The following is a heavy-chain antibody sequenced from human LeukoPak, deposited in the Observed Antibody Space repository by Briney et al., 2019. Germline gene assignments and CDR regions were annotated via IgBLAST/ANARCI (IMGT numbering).Heavy chain of an antibody. CDR3: ATRIVGATTLIDY. CDR2: INHSGST. D-gene: IGHD1-26*01. CDR1: GGSLSGYY. Sequence: SETLSLTCAVYGGSLSGYYWSWIRQPPGKGLEWIGEINHSGSTNYNPSLKSRVTISVDTSKNQFSLKLSSVTAADTAVYYCATRIVGATTLIDYWGQGTLVTVSS. V-gene: IGHV4-34*01. J-gene: IGHJ4*02.